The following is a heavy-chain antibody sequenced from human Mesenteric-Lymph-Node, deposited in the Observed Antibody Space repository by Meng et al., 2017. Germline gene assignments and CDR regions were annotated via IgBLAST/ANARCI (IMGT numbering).Heavy chain of an antibody. J-gene: IGHJ4*02. CDR1: GYTFTNYY. V-gene: IGHV1-2*06. CDR2: INPNNGGT. CDR3: ARRADY. Sequence: QVQLVQSGAEVKKPGSSVKVSCKASGYTFTNYYLHWVRQAPGQGLEWMGRINPNNGGTNYAQKFQGRVTMTRDTSITTAYMEVSSLRSDDTAVYYCARRADYWGQGTLVTVSS.